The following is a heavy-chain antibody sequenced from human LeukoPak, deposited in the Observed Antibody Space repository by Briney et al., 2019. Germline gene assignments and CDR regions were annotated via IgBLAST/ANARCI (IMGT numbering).Heavy chain of an antibody. J-gene: IGHJ4*02. D-gene: IGHD2-15*01. V-gene: IGHV4-30-4*08. CDR2: IYYSGST. Sequence: PSETLSLTCTVSGGSISSGGYYWSWIRQPPGKGLEWIGYIYYSGSTYYNPSLKSRVTISVDTSKNQFSLKLSSVTAADTAVYYCASTNSVVVAARYYFDYWGQGTLVTVSS. CDR1: GGSISSGGYY. CDR3: ASTNSVVVAARYYFDY.